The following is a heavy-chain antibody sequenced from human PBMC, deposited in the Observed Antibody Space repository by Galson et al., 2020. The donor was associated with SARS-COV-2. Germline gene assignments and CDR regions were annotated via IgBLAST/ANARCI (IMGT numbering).Heavy chain of an antibody. D-gene: IGHD3-10*01. V-gene: IGHV3-7*05. CDR1: GLTFNIFW. Sequence: TGGSLRLSCRAYGLTFNIFWMSWVRQSPGKGLEWVANIDDAGTRTYYVDSVRGRFTISRDNAKNSLYLEMNNLRVDDSAVYDCGTAGDYWGQGTLVTVSS. J-gene: IGHJ4*02. CDR2: IDDAGTRT. CDR3: GTAGDY.